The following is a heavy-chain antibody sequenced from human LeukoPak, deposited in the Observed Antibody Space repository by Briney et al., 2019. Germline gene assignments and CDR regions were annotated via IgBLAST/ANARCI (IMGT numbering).Heavy chain of an antibody. CDR2: IYYSGST. CDR1: GGSISSYY. V-gene: IGHV4-59*01. D-gene: IGHD4-17*01. J-gene: IGHJ6*02. Sequence: QPSETLSLTCTVSGGSISSYYWSWIRQPPGKGLEWIGYIYYSGSTNYNPSLKSRVTISVDTSKNQFSLKLSSVTAADTAVYYCARLTVTTPYYYYYGMDVWGQGTTVTVSS. CDR3: ARLTVTTPYYYYYGMDV.